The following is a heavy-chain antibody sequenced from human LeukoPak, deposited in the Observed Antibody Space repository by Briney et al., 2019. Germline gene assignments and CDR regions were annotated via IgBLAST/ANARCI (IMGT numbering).Heavy chain of an antibody. CDR1: GFTVSSNY. J-gene: IGHJ3*02. V-gene: IGHV3-66*01. CDR2: IYSGGST. CDR3: ARESEDYGCNSAAFDS. D-gene: IGHD4-23*01. Sequence: GGSLRLSCAASGFTVSSNYMSWVRQAPGKGLEWVSVIYSGGSTYYADSVKGRFTISRDNSKNTLYLQMNSLRAEDTAVYYCARESEDYGCNSAAFDSWGQGTMVTVSS.